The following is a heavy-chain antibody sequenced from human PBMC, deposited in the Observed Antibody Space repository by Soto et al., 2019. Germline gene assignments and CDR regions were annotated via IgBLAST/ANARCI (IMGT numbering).Heavy chain of an antibody. CDR3: ARAVAVADDFAY. D-gene: IGHD6-19*01. CDR2: INAGNGNT. V-gene: IGHV1-3*01. J-gene: IGHJ4*02. Sequence: ASVKVSCKASGYTFTGYAMHWVRQAPGQRLEWMGWINAGNGNTKYSQKFQGRVTITRDTSASTAYMELSSLRSEDTAVYYCARAVAVADDFAYWGQGTLVTGSS. CDR1: GYTFTGYA.